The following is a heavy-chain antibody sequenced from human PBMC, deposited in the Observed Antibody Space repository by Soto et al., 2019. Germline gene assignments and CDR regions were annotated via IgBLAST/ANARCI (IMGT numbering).Heavy chain of an antibody. CDR1: GFTFTSSA. J-gene: IGHJ6*02. Sequence: SVKVSCKASGFTFTSSAVQWVRQARGQRLEWIGWIVVGSGNTNYAQKFQERVTITRDMSTSTAYMELSSLRSEDTAVYYCAGPTARYYGMDVWGQGTTVTVSS. CDR3: AGPTARYYGMDV. CDR2: IVVGSGNT. V-gene: IGHV1-58*01.